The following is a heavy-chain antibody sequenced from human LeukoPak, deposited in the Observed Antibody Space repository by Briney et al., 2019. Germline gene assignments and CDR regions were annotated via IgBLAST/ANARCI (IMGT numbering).Heavy chain of an antibody. CDR3: ARVYSGYESRHFDY. CDR2: INPNSGGT. V-gene: IGHV1-2*02. D-gene: IGHD5-12*01. CDR1: GYTFTGYY. Sequence: ASVKVSCKASGYTFTGYYMHWVRQAPGQGLEWVGWINPNSGGTNYAQKFQGRVTMTRDTSISTAYMELSRLRSDDTAVYYCARVYSGYESRHFDYWGQGTLVTVSS. J-gene: IGHJ4*02.